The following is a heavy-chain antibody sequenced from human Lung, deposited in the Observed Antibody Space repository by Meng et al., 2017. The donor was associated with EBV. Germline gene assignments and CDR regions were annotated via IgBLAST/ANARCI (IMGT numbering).Heavy chain of an antibody. V-gene: IGHV3-21*01. D-gene: IGHD1-20*01. CDR1: GVYFSSYS. CDR2: ISSGSSYI. CDR3: ARITGTGWFDP. Sequence: VERVECGGGLGKPGGSLRLYCTASGVYFSSYSLNWIRQASGKGLESVSSISSGSSYIYYADSVKGRFTISRDNAKNSLYLQMNSLRAEDTAVYYCARITGTGWFDPWGQGTLVTVSS. J-gene: IGHJ5*02.